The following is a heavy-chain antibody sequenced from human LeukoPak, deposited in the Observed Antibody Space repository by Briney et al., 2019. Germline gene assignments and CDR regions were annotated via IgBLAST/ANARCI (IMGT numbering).Heavy chain of an antibody. CDR1: GFTVNNNY. D-gene: IGHD5-18*01. CDR3: ARGSGYNYGFPDY. Sequence: GGSLRLSCAASGFTVNNNYMSWVRQAPGKGLEWVSIIYSGDITYYADSVKGRITISRDNSKNTLYLQMNSLRAEDTAVYYCARGSGYNYGFPDYWGQGTLVTVSS. J-gene: IGHJ4*02. CDR2: IYSGDIT. V-gene: IGHV3-53*01.